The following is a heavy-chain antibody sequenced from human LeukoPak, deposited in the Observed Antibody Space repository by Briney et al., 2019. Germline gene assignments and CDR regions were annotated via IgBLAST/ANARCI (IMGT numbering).Heavy chain of an antibody. V-gene: IGHV1-69*13. Sequence: ASVKVSCKASRGAFSSNAIGWVRQAPGQGLEWMGGIIPIFGTATYAQKFQGRVTITADDSTSTAYMELSSLRSEDTAVYYCARDHRRRYCSSTSCYLDWFDPWGQGTLVTVSS. CDR2: IIPIFGTA. J-gene: IGHJ5*02. CDR1: RGAFSSNA. D-gene: IGHD2-2*01. CDR3: ARDHRRRYCSSTSCYLDWFDP.